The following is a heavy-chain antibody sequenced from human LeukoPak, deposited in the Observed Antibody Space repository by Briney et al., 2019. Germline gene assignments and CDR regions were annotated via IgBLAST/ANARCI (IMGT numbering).Heavy chain of an antibody. CDR1: GGSISSYY. D-gene: IGHD3-22*01. V-gene: IGHV4-59*12. J-gene: IGHJ3*02. CDR2: IYYSGST. Sequence: PSETLSLTCTVSGGSISSYYWNWIRQPPGMGLEWIGYIYYSGSTNYNPSLKSRVTISLDTSKNQFSLKLSSVTAADTAVYYCARAPHYYDSSGYIDAFDIWGQGTMVTVSS. CDR3: ARAPHYYDSSGYIDAFDI.